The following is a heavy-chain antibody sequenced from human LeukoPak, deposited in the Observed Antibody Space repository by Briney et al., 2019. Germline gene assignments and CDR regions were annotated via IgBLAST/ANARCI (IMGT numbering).Heavy chain of an antibody. J-gene: IGHJ4*02. CDR2: ISSSSSYI. CDR1: GFTFSSYS. V-gene: IGHV3-21*01. CDR3: ARDAPAYDILDY. D-gene: IGHD3-9*01. Sequence: GGSLRLSCAASGFTFSSYSMNWVRQAPGKGLKWVSSISSSSSYIYYADSVKGRFTISRDNAKNSLYLQMNSLRAEDTAVYYCARDAPAYDILDYWGQGTLVTVSS.